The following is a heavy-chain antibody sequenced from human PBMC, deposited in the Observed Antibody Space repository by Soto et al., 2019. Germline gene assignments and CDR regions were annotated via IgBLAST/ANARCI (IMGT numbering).Heavy chain of an antibody. J-gene: IGHJ4*02. Sequence: HVQLQESGPGLVKPSETLSLICTVSGDSISSYYWSWIRQPPGKGLEWIVYIYYTGSTNYNPSLKRRVTLSVDTSKTQLSLKLSSVTAADTAVYYCARRAGAVPGRIDFWGQGTLVTVSS. D-gene: IGHD6-19*01. CDR1: GDSISSYY. CDR2: IYYTGST. V-gene: IGHV4-59*08. CDR3: ARRAGAVPGRIDF.